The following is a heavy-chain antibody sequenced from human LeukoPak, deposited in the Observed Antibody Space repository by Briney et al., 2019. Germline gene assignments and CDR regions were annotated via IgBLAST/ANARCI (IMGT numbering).Heavy chain of an antibody. CDR3: AKSLYISSWYYDY. Sequence: GGSLRLSCAASGFTFSGYGMHWVRQAPGKGLEWVAVIWYDGGNKYYADSVKGRLTISRDNSKNTLYLQMNSLRVEDTAVYYCAKSLYISSWYYDYWGQGTLVTVSS. CDR1: GFTFSGYG. V-gene: IGHV3-33*06. CDR2: IWYDGGNK. J-gene: IGHJ4*02. D-gene: IGHD6-13*01.